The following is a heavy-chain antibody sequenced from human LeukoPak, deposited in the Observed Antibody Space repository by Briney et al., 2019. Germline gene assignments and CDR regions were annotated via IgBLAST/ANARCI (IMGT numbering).Heavy chain of an antibody. D-gene: IGHD2-2*01. Sequence: PSETLSLTCTVSGGSISTYYWSWIRQPAGKGLVWIGHIYTSGSTNYNPSLKSRVTMSVDTSKNQFSLKVTSVTAADTAVYYCARGVVPGAVVGFDPWGQGTLVTVSS. CDR2: IYTSGST. J-gene: IGHJ5*02. CDR1: GGSISTYY. CDR3: ARGVVPGAVVGFDP. V-gene: IGHV4-4*07.